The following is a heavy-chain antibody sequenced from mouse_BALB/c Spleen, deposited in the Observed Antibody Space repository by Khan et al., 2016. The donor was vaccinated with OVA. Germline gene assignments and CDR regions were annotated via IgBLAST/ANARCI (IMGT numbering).Heavy chain of an antibody. CDR1: GFTFSSFG. CDR2: ISSGSSTI. D-gene: IGHD4-1*01. Sequence: EVELVESGGGLVQPGGSRKLSCAVSGFTFSSFGMHWVRQAPEKGLELVAYISSGSSTIYYADTVKGRFTISRDNPKNTLFLQMTSLRSEDTAMYYCARGMGPPFDYWGQGTTLTVSS. J-gene: IGHJ2*01. V-gene: IGHV5-17*02. CDR3: ARGMGPPFDY.